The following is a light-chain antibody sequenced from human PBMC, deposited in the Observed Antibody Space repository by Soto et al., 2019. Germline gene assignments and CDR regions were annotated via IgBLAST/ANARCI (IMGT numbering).Light chain of an antibody. J-gene: IGKJ2*01. Sequence: EIVMTQSPATLSVSLGDRATLSCRASQSIGSDLAWYQLKPGQAPRLLIYGAATRATGIPAKFSGSGSRTEFSLTISSLQSEDSAVYYCQQYNIWSLYTFGQGTKLEIK. CDR2: GAA. V-gene: IGKV3-15*01. CDR1: QSIGSD. CDR3: QQYNIWSLYT.